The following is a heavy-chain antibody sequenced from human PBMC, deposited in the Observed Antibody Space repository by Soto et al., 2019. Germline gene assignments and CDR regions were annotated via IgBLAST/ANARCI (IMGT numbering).Heavy chain of an antibody. CDR3: ASATVVAATLAF. CDR1: GFAFRSYN. J-gene: IGHJ4*02. D-gene: IGHD2-15*01. V-gene: IGHV3-21*01. Sequence: EVQLVESGGGLVKPGGSLTLSCAASGFAFRSYNMNWVRQAPGKGLEWVASISSGSSNIYYADSVKGRFTISRDNAKNSLFLQRASLRAEDSAVYYCASATVVAATLAFWGQETLVTVSS. CDR2: ISSGSSNI.